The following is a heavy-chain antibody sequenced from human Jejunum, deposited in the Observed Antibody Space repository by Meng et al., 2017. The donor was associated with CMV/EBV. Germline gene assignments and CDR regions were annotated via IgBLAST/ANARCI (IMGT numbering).Heavy chain of an antibody. CDR2: LYRGDDR. Sequence: STFQGAGPTLGPTTHDLTLARGFSVLSPRSSGGDMGWILQPPGQALGWVALLYRGDDRRYRPSLNSRLTIAKDTSKIEVVLTLTNMGPIDTGTYYCAHFVGGYYPSRPDYWGQGTLVTVSS. CDR1: VLSPRSSGGD. CDR3: AHFVGGYYPSRPDY. J-gene: IGHJ4*02. V-gene: IGHV2-5*02. D-gene: IGHD1-26*01.